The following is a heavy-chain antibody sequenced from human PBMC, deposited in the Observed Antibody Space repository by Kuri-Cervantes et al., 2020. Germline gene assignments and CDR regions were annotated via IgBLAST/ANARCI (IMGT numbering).Heavy chain of an antibody. Sequence: GESLKISCAASGFTFSSYAMHWVRQAPGKGPEWVAVISYDGSNKYYADSVKGRFTISRDNSKNTLYLQMNSLRAEDTALYYCANSLGGGDFGLNFDYWGQGTLVTVSS. CDR1: GFTFSSYA. CDR2: ISYDGSNK. J-gene: IGHJ4*02. CDR3: ANSLGGGDFGLNFDY. D-gene: IGHD2-21*02. V-gene: IGHV3-30-3*01.